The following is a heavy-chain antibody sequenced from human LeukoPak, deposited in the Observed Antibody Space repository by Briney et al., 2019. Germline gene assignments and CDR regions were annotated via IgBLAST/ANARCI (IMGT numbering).Heavy chain of an antibody. CDR3: ASLAVAGPFDFDY. CDR1: GFTFSSYE. V-gene: IGHV3-48*03. D-gene: IGHD6-19*01. CDR2: ISSSGSTI. J-gene: IGHJ4*02. Sequence: GGSLRLSCAASGFTFSSYEMNWVRQAPGKGLEWVSYISSSGSTIYYADPVKGRFTISRDNAKNSLYLQMNSLRAEDTAVYYCASLAVAGPFDFDYWGQGTLVTVSS.